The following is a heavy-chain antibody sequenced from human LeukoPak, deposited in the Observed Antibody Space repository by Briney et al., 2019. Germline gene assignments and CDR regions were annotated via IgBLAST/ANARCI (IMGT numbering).Heavy chain of an antibody. D-gene: IGHD3-22*01. V-gene: IGHV3-66*01. CDR1: GFTVSGNH. CDR2: IYSGGGT. J-gene: IGHJ4*02. CDR3: ARGLDSSGYSFDY. Sequence: GGSLRLSCAASGFTVSGNHMSWVRQASGKGLEWGSVIYSGGGTHYADSVRGRFTVSRDNSKSTRYLQMNSLRAEDTGVYYCARGLDSSGYSFDYWGQGTLVTVSS.